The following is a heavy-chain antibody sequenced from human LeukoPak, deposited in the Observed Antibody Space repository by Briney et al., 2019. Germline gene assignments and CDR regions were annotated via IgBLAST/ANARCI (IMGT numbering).Heavy chain of an antibody. J-gene: IGHJ5*02. CDR2: IYYSGST. D-gene: IGHD6-13*01. V-gene: IGHV4-39*01. Sequence: SETLSLTCAVYGGSFSGYYWGWIRQPPGKGLEWIGSIYYSGSTYYNPSLKSRVTISVDTSKNQFSLKLSSVTAADTAVYHCARQGRSSWDFDPWGQGTLVTVSS. CDR1: GGSFSGYY. CDR3: ARQGRSSWDFDP.